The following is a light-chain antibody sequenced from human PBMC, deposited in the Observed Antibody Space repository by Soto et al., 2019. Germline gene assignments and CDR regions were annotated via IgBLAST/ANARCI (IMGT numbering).Light chain of an antibody. Sequence: QSALTQPPSASGSPGQSVTISCTGTSSDVGGYNYVSWYQQHPGTAPKLMIYEVSKRPSGVPDRFSGSKSGNTASLTVSGPQAEDEAYYYCSSYAGSNDVVFGGGTKLTVL. CDR1: SSDVGGYNY. CDR2: EVS. CDR3: SSYAGSNDVV. V-gene: IGLV2-8*01. J-gene: IGLJ2*01.